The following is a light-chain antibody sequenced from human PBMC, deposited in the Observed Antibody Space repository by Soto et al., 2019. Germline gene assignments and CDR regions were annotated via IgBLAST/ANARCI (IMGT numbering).Light chain of an antibody. V-gene: IGLV1-40*01. CDR1: SSNIGAHYY. Sequence: QSVLTQPPSVSGAPGQRVTISCTVSSSNIGAHYYIHWYQQLPGTAPKLLIYGNSNRPSGVPDRFSGSKSGTSASLAITGLQAEDEADYYCQSYDSSLSGSVFGGGTKLPVL. CDR2: GNS. CDR3: QSYDSSLSGSV. J-gene: IGLJ3*02.